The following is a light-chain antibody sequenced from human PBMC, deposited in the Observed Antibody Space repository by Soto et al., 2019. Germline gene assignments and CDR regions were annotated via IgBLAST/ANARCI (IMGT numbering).Light chain of an antibody. CDR2: DVS. CDR1: QDISTH. Sequence: DIQMTQSPSSLSASVGDRITITCQASQDISTHLTWFQQKPGKAPKLLIYDVSTLETGVPSRFSGSGSGTDFTLSISSXQPEDIATYYCQQFDSLPLTFGGGTKVDIK. V-gene: IGKV1-33*01. J-gene: IGKJ4*01. CDR3: QQFDSLPLT.